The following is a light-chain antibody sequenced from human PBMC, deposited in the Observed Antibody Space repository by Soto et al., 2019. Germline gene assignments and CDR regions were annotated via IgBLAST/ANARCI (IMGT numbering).Light chain of an antibody. CDR3: QQYGSSPLGT. CDR1: QSVSSY. J-gene: IGKJ1*01. Sequence: EIVLTQSPATLSLSPGERATLSCRASQSVSSYLAWYQQKPGQAPRLLIYDASNRATGIPARFSGSGSGTDFTLTISSLEPEDFAVYYCQQYGSSPLGTFGQGTKVDIK. V-gene: IGKV3-11*01. CDR2: DAS.